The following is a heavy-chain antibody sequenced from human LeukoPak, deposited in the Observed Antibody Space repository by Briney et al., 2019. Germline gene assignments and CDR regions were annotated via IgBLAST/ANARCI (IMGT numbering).Heavy chain of an antibody. CDR1: GGTFSSYA. D-gene: IGHD6-13*01. CDR3: ARVRGKPDSSSWYMSYYFDY. V-gene: IGHV1-69*04. J-gene: IGHJ4*02. Sequence: GASVKVSCKASGGTFSSYAISWVRQAPGQGLEWMGRIIPILGIANYAQKFQGRVTITADKSTSTAYMELSSLRSEDTAVYYCARVRGKPDSSSWYMSYYFDYWGQGTLVTVSS. CDR2: IIPILGIA.